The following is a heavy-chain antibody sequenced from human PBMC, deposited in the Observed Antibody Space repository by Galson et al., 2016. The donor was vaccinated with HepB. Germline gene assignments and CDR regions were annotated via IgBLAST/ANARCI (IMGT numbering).Heavy chain of an antibody. V-gene: IGHV3-23*01. J-gene: IGHJ6*04. CDR2: ISGSGGST. CDR3: AKLGWGSSGANFYYYYGMDV. D-gene: IGHD3-16*01. Sequence: SLRLSCAASTYTFTRFAMTWVRQAPGKGLEWVSAISGSGGSTYYADSVKGRFTISRDNSKDTLYLQMYSLRAEDTAVYYCAKLGWGSSGANFYYYYGMDVGGRGTTVTVSS. CDR1: TYTFTRFA.